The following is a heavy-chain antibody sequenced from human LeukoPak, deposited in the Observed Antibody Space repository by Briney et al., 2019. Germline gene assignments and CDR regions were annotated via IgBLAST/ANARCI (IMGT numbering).Heavy chain of an antibody. V-gene: IGHV3-30-3*01. CDR1: GFTFSSYA. CDR2: ISYDGSNK. CDR3: AREGGRLLWFGELQTGDYYFDY. D-gene: IGHD3-10*01. Sequence: GGSLRLSCAASGFTFSSYAMHWVRQAPGKGLEWVAVISYDGSNKYYADSVKGRFTISRDNSKNTLYLQMNSLRAEDTAVYYCAREGGRLLWFGELQTGDYYFDYWGQGTLVTVSS. J-gene: IGHJ4*02.